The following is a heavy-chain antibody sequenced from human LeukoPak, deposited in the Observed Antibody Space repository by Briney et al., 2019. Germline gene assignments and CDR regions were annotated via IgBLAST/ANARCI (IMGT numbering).Heavy chain of an antibody. CDR3: ARSYMGFDY. CDR2: ISRSSSSI. V-gene: IGHV3-48*01. D-gene: IGHD1-14*01. CDR1: EFTFSSYS. Sequence: PGGSLRLSCAASEFTFSSYSMTWVRQAPGKGLEWVSHISRSSSSIYYADSVKGRFTISRDNAKNSLYLQMNSLRAEDTAVYYCARSYMGFDYWGQGTLVTVSS. J-gene: IGHJ4*02.